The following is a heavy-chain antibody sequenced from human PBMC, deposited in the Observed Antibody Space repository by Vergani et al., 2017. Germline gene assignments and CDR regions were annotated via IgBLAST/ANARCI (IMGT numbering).Heavy chain of an antibody. Sequence: QITLKESGPTLVKPTQTLTLTCTFSGFSLSTSGVGVGWIRQPPGKALEWLALIYWDDDKRYSPSLKSRLTITKDTSKNLVVLTMTNMDPVDTATYYCAHGRVVPAAMRSGWFDPWGQGTLVTVSS. J-gene: IGHJ5*02. V-gene: IGHV2-5*02. D-gene: IGHD2-2*01. CDR3: AHGRVVPAAMRSGWFDP. CDR1: GFSLSTSGVG. CDR2: IYWDDDK.